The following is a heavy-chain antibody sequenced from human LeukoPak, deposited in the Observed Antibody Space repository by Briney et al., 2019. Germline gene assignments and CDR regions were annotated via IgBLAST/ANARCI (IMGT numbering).Heavy chain of an antibody. CDR1: GGSFSDYY. J-gene: IGHJ6*03. CDR2: INHIGAT. V-gene: IGHV4-34*01. Sequence: SETLSLTRVLYGGSFSDYYWTWVRQPPRKGMEWIGEINHIGATTYNPSLKSRVTISIHTSNNQCSLKLNPVTAADTAVYYCASGEGTLAGRRWPYSFYYYVDVWGKGTTVTVSS. D-gene: IGHD6-19*01. CDR3: ASGEGTLAGRRWPYSFYYYVDV.